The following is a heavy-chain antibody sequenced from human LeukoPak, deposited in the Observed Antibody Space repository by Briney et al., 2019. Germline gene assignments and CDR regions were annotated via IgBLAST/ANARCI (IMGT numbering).Heavy chain of an antibody. CDR3: ARGMTTVTTAFDY. Sequence: GGSLRLSCAASGFTFSSYSMNWVRQAPGKGLEWVSSISSSSYIYYADSVKGRFTISRDNAKNSLYLQMNSLRAEDTAVYYCARGMTTVTTAFDYWGQGTLVTVSS. CDR1: GFTFSSYS. V-gene: IGHV3-21*01. J-gene: IGHJ4*02. CDR2: ISSSSYI. D-gene: IGHD4-17*01.